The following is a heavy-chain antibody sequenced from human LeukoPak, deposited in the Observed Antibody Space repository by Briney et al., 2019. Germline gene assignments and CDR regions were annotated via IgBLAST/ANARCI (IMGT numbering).Heavy chain of an antibody. J-gene: IGHJ4*02. CDR3: AKLIVGATRNFDY. D-gene: IGHD1-26*01. CDR2: ISGSGGST. Sequence: PGGSLRLSCAASGFTFSSYAMSWVRQAPGKGLEWVSAISGSGGSTYFADSVKGRFTISRDNPKNTLYLQMNSLRAEDTAVYYCAKLIVGATRNFDYWGQGTLVTVSS. CDR1: GFTFSSYA. V-gene: IGHV3-23*01.